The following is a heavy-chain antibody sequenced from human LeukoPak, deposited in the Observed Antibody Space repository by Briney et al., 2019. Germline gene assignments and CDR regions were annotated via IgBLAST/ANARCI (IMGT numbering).Heavy chain of an antibody. Sequence: PGGSLRLSCAASGFTFSSYWMTWVRQAPGKGLEWVSTISGSGVSTFYADPVKGRFTISRDNSKNTLYLHMNSLSAEDTAIYYCAKDSFSSRWGQGTLVTVSS. J-gene: IGHJ4*02. D-gene: IGHD2-2*01. CDR3: AKDSFSSR. CDR1: GFTFSSYW. CDR2: ISGSGVST. V-gene: IGHV3-23*01.